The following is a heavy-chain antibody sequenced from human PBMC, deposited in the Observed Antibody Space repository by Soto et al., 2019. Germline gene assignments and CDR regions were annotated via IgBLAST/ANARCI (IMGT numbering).Heavy chain of an antibody. D-gene: IGHD1-26*01. V-gene: IGHV3-30-3*01. CDR2: ISFDGSNK. CDR3: ARGWVKGFDY. CDR1: EFMFSTYI. Sequence: QVQLVESGGGVVQPGRSLRLSCAASEFMFSTYIMHWVRQAPGKGLEWVAHISFDGSNKLYADSVKGRFTVSRDNSKNTLFLQMNSLTAADTAVYYCARGWVKGFDYWGLGILVTVSS. J-gene: IGHJ4*02.